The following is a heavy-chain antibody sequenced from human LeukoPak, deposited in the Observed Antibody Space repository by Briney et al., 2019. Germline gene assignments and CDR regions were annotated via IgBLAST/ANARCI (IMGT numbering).Heavy chain of an antibody. CDR2: NYYSGST. J-gene: IGHJ1*01. D-gene: IGHD6-19*01. Sequence: SETLSLTCTVSGGSISRYYWRWIRQPPGKGLEWIGYNYYSGSTNYNPSLKSRVTISVDTSKNQFSLKLSSVTAADTAVYYCARDSGGSSGSYEYFQHWGQGTLVTVSS. V-gene: IGHV4-59*01. CDR1: GGSISRYY. CDR3: ARDSGGSSGSYEYFQH.